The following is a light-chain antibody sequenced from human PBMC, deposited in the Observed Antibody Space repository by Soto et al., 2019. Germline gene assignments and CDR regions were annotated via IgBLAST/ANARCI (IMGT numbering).Light chain of an antibody. J-gene: IGKJ1*01. CDR3: QQYGSSPWT. Sequence: EIGLTQSPGTLSLSPGERATLPCRASQSVSSSYLAWYQQKPGQAPRLLIYGASSRATCIPDRFSGSGSGTGFTLTISRLEPADFAVYYCQQYGSSPWTFGQGTQVEIK. CDR1: QSVSSSY. V-gene: IGKV3-20*01. CDR2: GAS.